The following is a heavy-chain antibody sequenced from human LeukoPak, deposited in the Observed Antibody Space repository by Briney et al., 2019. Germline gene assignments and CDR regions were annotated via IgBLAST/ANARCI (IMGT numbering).Heavy chain of an antibody. D-gene: IGHD4-23*01. J-gene: IGHJ4*02. CDR3: ARGLYGGNSDYFGY. CDR2: IIPIFGTA. CDR1: GGTFSSYA. V-gene: IGHV1-69*13. Sequence: SVEVSCKASGGTFSSYAISWVRQAPGQGLEWMGGIIPIFGTANYAQKFQGRVTITADESTSTAYMELSSLRSEDTAVYYCARGLYGGNSDYFGYWGQGTLVTVSS.